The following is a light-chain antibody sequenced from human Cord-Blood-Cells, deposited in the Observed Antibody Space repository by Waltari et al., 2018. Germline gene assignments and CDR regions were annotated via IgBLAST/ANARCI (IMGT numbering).Light chain of an antibody. V-gene: IGKV3-15*01. Sequence: EIVMTQSPATLSVSPGERATLSCRARQSVSSNLAWYQQKPGQAPRLLIYGASTRATGIPARFIGSGSGTEFTLTISSLQSEDFAVYYCQQYNNWPYSFGQGTKLEIK. CDR2: GAS. CDR1: QSVSSN. J-gene: IGKJ2*03. CDR3: QQYNNWPYS.